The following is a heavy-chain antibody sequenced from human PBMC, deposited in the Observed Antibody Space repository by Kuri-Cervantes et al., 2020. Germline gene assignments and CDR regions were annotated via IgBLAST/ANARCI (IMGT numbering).Heavy chain of an antibody. CDR3: ASPARGNYFEY. CDR2: ISYDGSNK. J-gene: IGHJ4*02. V-gene: IGHV3-30*03. CDR1: GFTFSSYW. Sequence: GGSLRLSCAASGFTFSSYWMSWVRQAPDKGLEWVAIISYDGSNKYYADSVKGRFTISRDNSKNTLYLLMNGLRAEDTAVYYCASPARGNYFEYWGQGTLVTVSS. D-gene: IGHD3-16*01.